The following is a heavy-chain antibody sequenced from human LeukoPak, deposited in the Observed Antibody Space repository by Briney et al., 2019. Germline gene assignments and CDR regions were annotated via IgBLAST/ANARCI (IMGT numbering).Heavy chain of an antibody. CDR3: AKEYPPYDFWSGYYTRGYFDY. J-gene: IGHJ4*02. CDR2: ISWDGGST. Sequence: GGSLRLSCAASGFTFDDYAMHWVRRSPGTGREWVSLISWDGGSTYYADSVKGRFTISRDNSKISLYLQMNSLRAEDTALYYCAKEYPPYDFWSGYYTRGYFDYWGQGTLVTVSS. V-gene: IGHV3-43D*04. D-gene: IGHD3-3*01. CDR1: GFTFDDYA.